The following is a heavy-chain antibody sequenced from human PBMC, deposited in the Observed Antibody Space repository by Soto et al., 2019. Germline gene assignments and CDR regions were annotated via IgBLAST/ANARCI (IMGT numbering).Heavy chain of an antibody. J-gene: IGHJ5*02. CDR2: IYHSGST. CDR1: GGSISSGGYS. V-gene: IGHV4-30-2*01. Sequence: SETLSLTCAVSGGSISSGGYSWSWIRQPPGKGLEWIGYIYHSGSTYYNPSLKSRVTISVDRSKNQFSLKLSSVTAADTAVYYCARGGELRFLEWFPETYNWFDPWGQGTLVTVSS. CDR3: ARGGELRFLEWFPETYNWFDP. D-gene: IGHD3-3*01.